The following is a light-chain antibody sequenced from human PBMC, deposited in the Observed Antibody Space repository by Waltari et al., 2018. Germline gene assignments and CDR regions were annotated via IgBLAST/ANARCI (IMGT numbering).Light chain of an antibody. CDR2: GAS. CDR1: QSISNN. Sequence: EIVMTQSPAALSVSPGERATLSCRASQSISNNLAWYQHKPGQPPMLLISGASTTATGVPARFSGSGSGTEFTLTISSLQSEDSAIYFCQQYNTWPPSTFGQGTKLEIK. J-gene: IGKJ2*02. V-gene: IGKV3-15*01. CDR3: QQYNTWPPST.